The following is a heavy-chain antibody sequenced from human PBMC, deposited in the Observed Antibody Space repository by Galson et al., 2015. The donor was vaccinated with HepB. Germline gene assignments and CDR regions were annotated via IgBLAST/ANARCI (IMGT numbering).Heavy chain of an antibody. Sequence: SLRLSCAGSGFTFSNAWMSWVRQAPGKGLEWVGRVKSKSNGETIDYPAPVKGRFTISRDDSINTVYLQMNSLKSEDTAVYYCTTGRTFDFWGQGTMVTVSS. CDR2: VKSKSNGETI. J-gene: IGHJ3*01. V-gene: IGHV3-15*01. CDR3: TTGRTFDF. CDR1: GFTFSNAW.